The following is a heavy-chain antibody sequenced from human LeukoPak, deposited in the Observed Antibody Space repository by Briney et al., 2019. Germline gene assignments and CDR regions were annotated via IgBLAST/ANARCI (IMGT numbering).Heavy chain of an antibody. D-gene: IGHD3-22*01. Sequence: ASVKVSCKASGYTFTSYYMHWVRQAPGQGLEWMGIINPSGGSTSYAQKFQGRVTMTRDTSTSTVYMELSSLRSEDTAVYYCARDLLSLGSYDSSGHYSAVSDYWGQGTLVTVSS. J-gene: IGHJ4*02. V-gene: IGHV1-46*01. CDR1: GYTFTSYY. CDR2: INPSGGST. CDR3: ARDLLSLGSYDSSGHYSAVSDY.